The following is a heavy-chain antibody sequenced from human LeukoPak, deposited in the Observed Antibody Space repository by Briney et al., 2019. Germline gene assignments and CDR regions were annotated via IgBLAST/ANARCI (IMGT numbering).Heavy chain of an antibody. CDR1: GFPFSSYA. D-gene: IGHD5-24*01. CDR2: LTDSGGTT. V-gene: IGHV3-23*01. CDR3: AKKRDAFDI. J-gene: IGHJ3*02. Sequence: GGSLRLSCLASGFPFSSYAMGGVRQAPGKRPEWVSSLTDSGGTTYYVDSVKGRFTISRDNSKNTLYLHMNSLRAEDTAMYYCAKKRDAFDIWGQGTVVAVSS.